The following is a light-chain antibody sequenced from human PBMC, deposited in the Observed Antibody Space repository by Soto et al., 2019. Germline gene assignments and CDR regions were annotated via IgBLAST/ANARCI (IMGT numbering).Light chain of an antibody. CDR1: SGHSRYA. CDR2: LNSDGSH. J-gene: IGLJ2*01. Sequence: QSVLTQSPSASASLGASVKLTCTLSSGHSRYAIAWHQQPPEKGPRYLMKLNSDGSHSKGDGIPDRFSGSSSGAERYLTISSLQSEDEADYYCQTWGAGIQVFGGGTQLTVL. V-gene: IGLV4-69*01. CDR3: QTWGAGIQV.